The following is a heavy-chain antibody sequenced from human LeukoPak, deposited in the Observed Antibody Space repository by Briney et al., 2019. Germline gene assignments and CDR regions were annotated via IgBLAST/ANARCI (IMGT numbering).Heavy chain of an antibody. Sequence: GGSLRLSCAASGFTFSSYGMHWVRQAPGKGLEWVAVISYDGSNKYYADSVKGRFTISRDNSKNTLYLQMNSLRAEDTAVYYCAKDKYYDSSGYYPLDYWGQGTLVTVSS. D-gene: IGHD3-22*01. CDR3: AKDKYYDSSGYYPLDY. CDR2: ISYDGSNK. CDR1: GFTFSSYG. V-gene: IGHV3-30*18. J-gene: IGHJ4*02.